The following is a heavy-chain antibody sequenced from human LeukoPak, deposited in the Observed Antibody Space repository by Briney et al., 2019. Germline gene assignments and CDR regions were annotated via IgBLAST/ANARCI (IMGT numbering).Heavy chain of an antibody. V-gene: IGHV4-59*12. CDR3: ARGFSGSYHPSFDY. CDR1: GGSISSYY. J-gene: IGHJ4*02. D-gene: IGHD1-26*01. Sequence: SETLSLTCTVSGGSISSYYWSWIRQPPGKGLEWIGYIYYSGSTDYSPSLKSRVTISVDRSSNQFSLKLSSVTAADTAVYYCARGFSGSYHPSFDYWGQGTLVTVTS. CDR2: IYYSGST.